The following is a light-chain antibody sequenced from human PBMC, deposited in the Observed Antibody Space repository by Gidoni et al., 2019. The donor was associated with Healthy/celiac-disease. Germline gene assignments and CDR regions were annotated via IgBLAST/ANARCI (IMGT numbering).Light chain of an antibody. CDR1: QSISSW. CDR2: AAS. V-gene: IGKV1-5*01. Sequence: DIQMTQSPSTLSASVGDSVTITCRASQSISSWLAWYQQKPGKAPKLLIYAASSLESGVPSRFSGSGSGTEFTLTLSSLQPDDFATYYCQQYNSYSPPLTFGGGTKVESK. J-gene: IGKJ4*01. CDR3: QQYNSYSPPLT.